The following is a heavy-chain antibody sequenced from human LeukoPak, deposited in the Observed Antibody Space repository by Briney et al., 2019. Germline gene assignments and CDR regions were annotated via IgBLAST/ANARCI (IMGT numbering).Heavy chain of an antibody. CDR2: IVVGSGNT. J-gene: IGHJ4*02. V-gene: IGHV1-58*01. CDR3: ARDDNSRGYDY. CDR1: GFTFTSSA. Sequence: GASVKVSCKASGFTFTSSAVQWVRQARGQRLEWIGWIVVGSGNTNYAQKLQGRVTMTTDTSTSTAYMELRSLRSDDTAVYYCARDDNSRGYDYWGQGTLVTVSS. D-gene: IGHD4-23*01.